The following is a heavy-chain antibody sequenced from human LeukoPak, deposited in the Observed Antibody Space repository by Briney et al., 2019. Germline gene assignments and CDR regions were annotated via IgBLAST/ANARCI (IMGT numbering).Heavy chain of an antibody. CDR2: INHSGST. CDR1: GGSFSGYY. Sequence: SETLSLTCAVYGGSFSGYYWSWIRQPPGKGLEWIGEINHSGSTNYNPSLKSRVTISVDTSKNQFSLKLSSVTAADTAVYYCARVSPITMIVVVIRDAFDIWGQGTVVTVSS. J-gene: IGHJ3*02. V-gene: IGHV4-34*01. CDR3: ARVSPITMIVVVIRDAFDI. D-gene: IGHD3-22*01.